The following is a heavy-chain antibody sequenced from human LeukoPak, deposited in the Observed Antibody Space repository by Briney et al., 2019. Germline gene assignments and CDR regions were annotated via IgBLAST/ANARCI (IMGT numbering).Heavy chain of an antibody. D-gene: IGHD5-18*01. CDR2: INPNSGGT. J-gene: IGHJ3*02. Sequence: ASVKVSCKASGYIFTGYYMHWVRQAPGQGLEWMGWINPNSGGTNYAQKFQGRVTMTRDTSINTAYMELSRLGSDDTAVYYCARRIQLWYAFDIWGQGTMVTVSS. CDR3: ARRIQLWYAFDI. V-gene: IGHV1-2*02. CDR1: GYIFTGYY.